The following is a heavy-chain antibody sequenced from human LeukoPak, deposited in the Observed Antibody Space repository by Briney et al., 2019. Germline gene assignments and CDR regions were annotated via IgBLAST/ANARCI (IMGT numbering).Heavy chain of an antibody. CDR2: INPNSGGT. CDR1: GYTFTGYY. J-gene: IGHJ4*02. D-gene: IGHD3-9*01. CDR3: ARVHYDILTGYYYFDY. Sequence: RASVKVSCKASGYTFTGYYMHWVRQAPGQGLEWMGWINPNSGGTNYAQKFQGRVTMTRDTSISTAYMELSRLRSDDTAVYYCARVHYDILTGYYYFDYWGQGTLVTVSS. V-gene: IGHV1-2*02.